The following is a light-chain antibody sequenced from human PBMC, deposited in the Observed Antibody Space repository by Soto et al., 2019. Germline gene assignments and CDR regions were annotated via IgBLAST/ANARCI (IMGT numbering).Light chain of an antibody. J-gene: IGLJ3*02. CDR1: SSDVGSYNL. CDR3: CSYAGSSILV. CDR2: EVN. Sequence: QSALTQPASVSGSPGQSITISCTGTSSDVGSYNLVSWYQQLPGKAPKLIIYEVNERPSGISNRFSGSKSGNTASLTISGLPAEDEADYYCCSYAGSSILVFGGGTKLTVL. V-gene: IGLV2-23*02.